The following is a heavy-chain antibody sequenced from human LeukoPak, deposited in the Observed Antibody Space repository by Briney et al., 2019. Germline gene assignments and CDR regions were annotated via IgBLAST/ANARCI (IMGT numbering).Heavy chain of an antibody. CDR1: GFTFSSYS. D-gene: IGHD3-9*01. J-gene: IGHJ4*02. CDR3: ARDWSRDYDILTGYSSH. Sequence: GGSLRLSCAASGFTFSSYSMNWVRQAPGKGLEWVSSISSSSSYIYYADSVKGRFTISRDNAKNSLYLQMNSLRAEDTAVYYCARDWSRDYDILTGYSSHWGQGTLVTVSS. V-gene: IGHV3-21*01. CDR2: ISSSSSYI.